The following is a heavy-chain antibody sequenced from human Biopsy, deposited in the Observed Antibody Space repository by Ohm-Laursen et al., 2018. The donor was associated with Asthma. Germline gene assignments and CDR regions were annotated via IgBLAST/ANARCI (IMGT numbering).Heavy chain of an antibody. D-gene: IGHD2-8*01. CDR2: IPQGGAT. Sequence: SETLSLTCALNRGPFRGYVWAWIRQPPGKGLEWIGEIPQGGATTVNPSLKSRVTISMDPSKGQLYLRLRSLTAADTAVYYCASGPQWSGLDIWGQGTTVTVSS. CDR1: RGPFRGYV. CDR3: ASGPQWSGLDI. J-gene: IGHJ6*02. V-gene: IGHV4-34*01.